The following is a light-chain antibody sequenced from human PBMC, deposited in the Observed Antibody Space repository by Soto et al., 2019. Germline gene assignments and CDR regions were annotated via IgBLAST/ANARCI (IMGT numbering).Light chain of an antibody. CDR3: QQYGSSPLT. CDR2: GAS. J-gene: IGKJ4*01. CDR1: QSVSSSY. V-gene: IGKV3-20*01. Sequence: DIVLTQSPGTLSLSTGERATLSCMASQSVSSSYLAWYQQKPGQAPRLLIYGASSRATGIPDRFSGSGSGTDFTLTISRLEPEDFAVYYCQQYGSSPLTFGGGT.